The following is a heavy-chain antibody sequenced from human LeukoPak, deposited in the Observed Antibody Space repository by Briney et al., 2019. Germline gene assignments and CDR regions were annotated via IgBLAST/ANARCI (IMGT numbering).Heavy chain of an antibody. CDR3: ATPVVGATQVVGFDY. J-gene: IGHJ4*02. D-gene: IGHD1-26*01. CDR2: INTNTGNP. V-gene: IGHV7-4-1*02. Sequence: GASVKVSCKASGYSFTNYDINWVRQATGQGLEWMGWINTNTGNPTYAQGFTGRFVFSLDTSVSTAYLQISSLKAEDTAVYYCATPVVGATQVVGFDYWGQGTLVTVSS. CDR1: GYSFTNYD.